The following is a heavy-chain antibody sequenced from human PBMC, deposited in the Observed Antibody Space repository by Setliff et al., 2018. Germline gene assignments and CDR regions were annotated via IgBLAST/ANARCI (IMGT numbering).Heavy chain of an antibody. CDR1: GYTFSNYN. Sequence: GASVKVSCKASGYTFSNYNMHWVRQAPGQRLEWMGWINVGNGNTKYSQKFQGRVTITRDTSASTVYMELNSLRSEDTAVYYCARISRLAIYYFDYWGQGPLVTVSS. D-gene: IGHD3-9*01. CDR3: ARISRLAIYYFDY. V-gene: IGHV1-3*01. CDR2: INVGNGNT. J-gene: IGHJ4*02.